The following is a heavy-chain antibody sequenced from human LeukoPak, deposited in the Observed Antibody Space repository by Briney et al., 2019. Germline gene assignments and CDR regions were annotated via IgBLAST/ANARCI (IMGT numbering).Heavy chain of an antibody. CDR3: ASILRSSSGYYLDY. J-gene: IGHJ4*02. D-gene: IGHD3-10*01. CDR2: IYSGDTT. CDR1: GFTVSTNY. V-gene: IGHV3-66*01. Sequence: PGGSLRLSCAASGFTVSTNYMSWVRQAPGKGLEWVSVIYSGDTTFYADSVRGKFTISRDNSKNTLYLQMNSLRAEGTAVYYCASILRSSSGYYLDYWGQGTLVTVSS.